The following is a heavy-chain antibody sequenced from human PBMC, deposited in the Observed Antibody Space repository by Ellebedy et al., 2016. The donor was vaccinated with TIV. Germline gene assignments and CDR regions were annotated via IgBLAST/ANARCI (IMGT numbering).Heavy chain of an antibody. CDR1: GDSVSTDIG. D-gene: IGHD1-26*01. Sequence: SETLSLTCVISGDSVSTDIGWNWIRQSPSRGLEWLGRTYYRSKWNNDYAVSLKSRITINPDTSKNQFSLKLSSVTAADTAVYYCARIVGTTGAFDIWGQGTMVTVSS. J-gene: IGHJ3*02. CDR3: ARIVGTTGAFDI. V-gene: IGHV6-1*01. CDR2: TYYRSKWNN.